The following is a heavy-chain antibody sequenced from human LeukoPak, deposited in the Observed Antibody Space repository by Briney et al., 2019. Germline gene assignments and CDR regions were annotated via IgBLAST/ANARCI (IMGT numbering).Heavy chain of an antibody. V-gene: IGHV1-69*06. J-gene: IGHJ4*02. CDR3: ARASGRYFDWLLGGDFDY. CDR1: GGTFSSYA. Sequence: ASVKVSCEASGGTFSSYAISWVRQAPGQGLEWMGGIIPIFGTANYAQKFQGRVTITADKSTSTAYMELSSLRSEDTAVYYCARASGRYFDWLLGGDFDYWGQGTLVTVSS. D-gene: IGHD3-9*01. CDR2: IIPIFGTA.